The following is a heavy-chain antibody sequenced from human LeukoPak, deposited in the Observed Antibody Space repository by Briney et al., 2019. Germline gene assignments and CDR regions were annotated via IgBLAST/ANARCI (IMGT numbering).Heavy chain of an antibody. Sequence: GGSLRLSCAVSGFTFSSYEMNWVRQAPGKGLEWVSYISHSGSTIYYADSVKGRFTISRDNAKNSLFLQMNSLRAEDTAIYYCARRNYADYWGQGTLVTVSS. V-gene: IGHV3-48*03. CDR3: ARRNYADY. CDR1: GFTFSSYE. J-gene: IGHJ4*02. CDR2: ISHSGSTI.